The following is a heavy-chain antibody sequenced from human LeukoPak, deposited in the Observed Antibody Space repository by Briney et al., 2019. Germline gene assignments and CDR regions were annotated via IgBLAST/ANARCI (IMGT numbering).Heavy chain of an antibody. D-gene: IGHD3-10*01. Sequence: ASVKVSCKASGYTFTSYYMHWVRQAPGQGLEWMGIINPSGGSTSYAQKFQGRVTMTRDMSTSTVYMELSSLRSEDTAVYYCYGSGNINWFDPWGQGTLVTVSS. V-gene: IGHV1-46*01. J-gene: IGHJ5*02. CDR3: YGSGNINWFDP. CDR2: INPSGGST. CDR1: GYTFTSYY.